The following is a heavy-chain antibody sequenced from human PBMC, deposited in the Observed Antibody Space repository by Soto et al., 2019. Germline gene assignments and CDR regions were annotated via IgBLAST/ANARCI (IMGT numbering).Heavy chain of an antibody. CDR1: GYTFTSYG. V-gene: IGHV1-18*01. CDR3: ARAVGYYYGMDV. D-gene: IGHD6-19*01. Sequence: QVQLVQSGAEVKKPGASVKVSCKASGYTFTSYGISWVRQAPGQGLEWMGWISAYNGNTNYAQQLQGRVTTTTDTSTSTAYTELRTQRSDDTAVYYCARAVGYYYGMDVWGQGTTVTVSS. CDR2: ISAYNGNT. J-gene: IGHJ6*02.